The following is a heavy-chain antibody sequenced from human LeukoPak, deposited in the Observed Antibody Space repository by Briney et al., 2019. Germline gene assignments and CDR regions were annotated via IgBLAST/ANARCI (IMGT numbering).Heavy chain of an antibody. Sequence: GGSLRLSCAASGFTFSSYWMSWVRQAPGKGLEWVANIKQDGSEKYYVDSVKGRFTISRDNAKNSLYLQMNSLRAEDTAVYYCARAWVIFGVVPPGLNDYWGQGTLVTVSS. CDR1: GFTFSSYW. V-gene: IGHV3-7*01. CDR2: IKQDGSEK. J-gene: IGHJ4*02. D-gene: IGHD3-3*01. CDR3: ARAWVIFGVVPPGLNDY.